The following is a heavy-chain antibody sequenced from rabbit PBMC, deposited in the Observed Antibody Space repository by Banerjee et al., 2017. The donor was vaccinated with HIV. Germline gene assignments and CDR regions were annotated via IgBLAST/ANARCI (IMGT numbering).Heavy chain of an antibody. CDR3: ARGMTYGHRLDL. V-gene: IGHV1S40*01. CDR2: IGTHNDII. CDR1: GFSFNSGYD. J-gene: IGHJ3*01. D-gene: IGHD2-1*01. Sequence: QSLEESGGGLVQPEGSLTLTCTASGFSFNSGYDMSWVRQAPGKGLEWLGFIGTHNDIIYYASWAQGRFTISKTSSTTVTLQMISLTAADTATYFCARGMTYGHRLDLWGQGTLVTVS.